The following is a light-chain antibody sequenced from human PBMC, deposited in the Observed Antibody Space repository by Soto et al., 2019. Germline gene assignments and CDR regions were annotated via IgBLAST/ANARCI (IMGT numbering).Light chain of an antibody. CDR2: AVS. Sequence: QSVLTQPASVSGSPGQSITISCTGTSSDVGGYEYVSWYQQHPGKAPKLMIYAVSNRPSGVSTRFSGSKSGNTASLTISGLQADDDADYYCSSFTSSSTLPYVFGTGTKVTVL. V-gene: IGLV2-14*01. J-gene: IGLJ1*01. CDR3: SSFTSSSTLPYV. CDR1: SSDVGGYEY.